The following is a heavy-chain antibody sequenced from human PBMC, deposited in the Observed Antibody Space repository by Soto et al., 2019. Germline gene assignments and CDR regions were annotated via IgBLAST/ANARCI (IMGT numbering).Heavy chain of an antibody. V-gene: IGHV3-48*02. CDR2: ISNSSRTI. CDR3: ARGGTYYYNSRDREYFHH. Sequence: EVQLVESGGGLVQPGGSLRLSCAASGFIFSSFSMNWVRQAPGKGLEWVSYISNSSRTIYYADSVKGRFTISRDNAKNSLYLQMNSLRDEDTAVYYCARGGTYYYNSRDREYFHHWGQGTLVTVSS. D-gene: IGHD3-22*01. CDR1: GFIFSSFS. J-gene: IGHJ1*01.